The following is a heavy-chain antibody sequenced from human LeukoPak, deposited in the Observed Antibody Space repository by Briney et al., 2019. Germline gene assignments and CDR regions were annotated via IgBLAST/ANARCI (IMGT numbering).Heavy chain of an antibody. CDR1: GGTFSSYA. D-gene: IGHD3-22*01. V-gene: IGHV1-69*05. CDR3: ARGGGYYDSSGYYLYY. J-gene: IGHJ4*02. CDR2: IIPIFGTA. Sequence: SVKVSCKASGGTFSSYAISWVRQAPGQGLEWMGRIIPIFGTANYAQKFQGRVTITTDESTSKAYMELSSLRSEDTAVYYCARGGGYYDSSGYYLYYWGQGTLVTVSS.